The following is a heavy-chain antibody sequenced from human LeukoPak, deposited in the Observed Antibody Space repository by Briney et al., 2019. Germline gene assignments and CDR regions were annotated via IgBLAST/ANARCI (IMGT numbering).Heavy chain of an antibody. D-gene: IGHD4-17*01. V-gene: IGHV1-69*13. CDR3: ARGLPNGDYGYYFDY. J-gene: IGHJ4*02. CDR1: GGTFSSYA. Sequence: SVKVSCKASGGTFSSYAISWVRQAPGQGLEWMGGIIPIFGTANYAQKFQGRVTITADESTSTAYMELSSLRSEDTAVYYCARGLPNGDYGYYFDYWGQGTLVTVSS. CDR2: IIPIFGTA.